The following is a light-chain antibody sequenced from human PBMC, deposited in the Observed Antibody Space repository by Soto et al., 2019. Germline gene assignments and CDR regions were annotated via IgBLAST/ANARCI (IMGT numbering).Light chain of an antibody. CDR1: SSDVGGYTY. CDR3: SSFTGSNKLL. CDR2: EVS. V-gene: IGLV2-8*01. Sequence: QSALTQPPSASGSPGQSVTISCTGISSDVGGYTYVSLYQHHPGKSPKLIIYEVSKRPSGVPDRFSGSKSGNTASLTVSGLQAEDGADYYCSSFTGSNKLLFGGGTKLTVL. J-gene: IGLJ2*01.